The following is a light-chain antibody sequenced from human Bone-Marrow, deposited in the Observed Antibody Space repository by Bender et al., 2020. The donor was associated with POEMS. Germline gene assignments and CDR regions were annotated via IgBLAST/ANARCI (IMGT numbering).Light chain of an antibody. V-gene: IGLV1-47*01. CDR2: RNY. J-gene: IGLJ1*01. CDR3: ASWDDSLRSYV. Sequence: QSVLTQPPSASGTPGQRVTISCSGGSSNIGAHAVNWYQHLPGTAPKLLIYRNYQRPSGVPDRFSGSKSGTSASLAIRGLRSEDEADYYCASWDDSLRSYVFGTGTKLTVL. CDR1: SSNIGAHA.